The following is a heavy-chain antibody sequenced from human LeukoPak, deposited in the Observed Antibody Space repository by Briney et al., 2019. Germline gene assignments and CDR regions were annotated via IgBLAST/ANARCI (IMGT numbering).Heavy chain of an antibody. V-gene: IGHV1-18*01. CDR1: GYTFTSDG. Sequence: ASVKVACKASGYTFTSDGISWVRQAPEQGLEWMGWISAYNGNTNYAQKLQGRVTMTTDTSTSTAYMELRSLRSDDTAVYYSARDGEYCSSTSCYMPHDAFDIWGQGTMVTVSS. CDR2: ISAYNGNT. D-gene: IGHD2-2*02. CDR3: ARDGEYCSSTSCYMPHDAFDI. J-gene: IGHJ3*02.